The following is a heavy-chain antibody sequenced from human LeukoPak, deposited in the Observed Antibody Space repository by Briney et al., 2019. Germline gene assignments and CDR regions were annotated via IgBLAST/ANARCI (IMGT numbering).Heavy chain of an antibody. V-gene: IGHV5-51*01. D-gene: IGHD1-26*01. CDR1: GYTFTSYW. J-gene: IGHJ4*02. CDR2: IYPGDSDI. CDR3: ARLLGATSGWDYFDY. Sequence: GESLKISCKGSGYTFTSYWIGWVRQMPGKGLEWMGIIYPGDSDIRYSPSFQGQVTTSADKSISTAYLQWSSLKASDTAMYYCARLLGATSGWDYFDYWGQGTLVTVSS.